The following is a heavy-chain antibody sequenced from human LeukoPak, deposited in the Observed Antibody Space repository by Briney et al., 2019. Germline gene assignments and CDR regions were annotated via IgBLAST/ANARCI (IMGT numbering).Heavy chain of an antibody. J-gene: IGHJ4*02. Sequence: ASVKVSCKACGYTFTGYYMHWVRQAPGQGLEWMGWINPNSGGTNYAQKFQGRVTMTRDTSISTAYMELSRLRSDDTAVYYCARGGTMVRGVTLADYWGQGTLVTVSS. CDR2: INPNSGGT. D-gene: IGHD3-10*01. V-gene: IGHV1-2*02. CDR3: ARGGTMVRGVTLADY. CDR1: GYTFTGYY.